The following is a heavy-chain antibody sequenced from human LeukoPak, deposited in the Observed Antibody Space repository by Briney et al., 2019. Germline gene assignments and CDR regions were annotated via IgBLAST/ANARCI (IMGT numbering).Heavy chain of an antibody. Sequence: ASVKVSCKASGGTFSSYAISWVRQAPGQGLEWMGGIIPIFGTANYAQKFQGRVTITADKSTSTAYMELSSLRSEDTAVYYCARDLPPFAHYYDSSGYAFDIWGQGTMVTVSS. CDR1: GGTFSSYA. CDR2: IIPIFGTA. D-gene: IGHD3-22*01. CDR3: ARDLPPFAHYYDSSGYAFDI. V-gene: IGHV1-69*06. J-gene: IGHJ3*02.